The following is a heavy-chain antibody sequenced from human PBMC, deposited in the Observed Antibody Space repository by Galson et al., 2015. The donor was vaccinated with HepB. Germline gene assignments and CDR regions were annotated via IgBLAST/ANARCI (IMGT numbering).Heavy chain of an antibody. J-gene: IGHJ6*03. CDR1: GYTFTSYG. CDR2: ISAYNGNT. CDR3: ARGNTAPAYYDFWSGYYYYYYMDV. D-gene: IGHD3-3*01. V-gene: IGHV1-18*01. Sequence: SCKASGYTFTSYGISWVRQAPGQGLEWMGWISAYNGNTNYAQKLQGRVTMTTDTSTSTAYMELRSLRSDDTAVYYCARGNTAPAYYDFWSGYYYYYYMDVWGKGTTVTVSS.